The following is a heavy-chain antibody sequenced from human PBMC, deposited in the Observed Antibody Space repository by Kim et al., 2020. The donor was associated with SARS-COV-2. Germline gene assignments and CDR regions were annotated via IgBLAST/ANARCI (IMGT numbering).Heavy chain of an antibody. Sequence: SETLSLTCTVSSDSFSAYYWSWIRRFPGKGLEWIGYIFYSGNTNYSPSLKSRVTRSWNTSRSQFSLDLTSVTEADKAAYYCARSEGRSSWLDVDYWC. V-gene: IGHV4-59*01. CDR1: SDSFSAYY. J-gene: IGHJ4*01. CDR3: ARSEGRSSWLDVDY. CDR2: IFYSGNT. D-gene: IGHD5-12*01.